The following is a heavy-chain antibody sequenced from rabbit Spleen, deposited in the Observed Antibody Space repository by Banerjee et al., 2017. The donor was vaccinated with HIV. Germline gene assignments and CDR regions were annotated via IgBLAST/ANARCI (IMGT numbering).Heavy chain of an antibody. Sequence: QEQLVESGGGLVQPEGSLTLTCKASGLDLSSRYWICWVRQAPGKGLEWIACIDVAKYGTTYYTSWAKGRFTISKTSSTTVTLQMTRLTAADTAFYFCARDDNGSGYVADFNLWGPGTLVTVS. J-gene: IGHJ4*01. CDR1: GLDLSSRYW. CDR2: IDVAKYGTT. CDR3: ARDDNGSGYVADFNL. V-gene: IGHV1S45*01. D-gene: IGHD1-1*01.